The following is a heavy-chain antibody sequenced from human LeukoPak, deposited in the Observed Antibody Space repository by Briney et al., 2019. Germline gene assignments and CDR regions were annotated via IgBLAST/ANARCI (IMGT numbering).Heavy chain of an antibody. CDR3: AKDLHYWVAMDG. J-gene: IGHJ6*02. D-gene: IGHD2-15*01. CDR1: GFNFRDFA. CDR2: IGSNTTT. Sequence: GGSLRLSCAASGFNFRDFAISWVRQAPGKGLEWVSGIGSNTTTHYAESVKGRFAISRNNAKNTLYLHMNSVRAEDTALYYCAKDLHYWVAMDGWGQGTTVTVS. V-gene: IGHV3-23*01.